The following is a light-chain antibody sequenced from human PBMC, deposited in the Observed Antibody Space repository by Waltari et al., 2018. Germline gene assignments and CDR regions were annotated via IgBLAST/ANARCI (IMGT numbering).Light chain of an antibody. CDR2: GTS. J-gene: IGKJ4*01. CDR1: QNVGSSS. V-gene: IGKV3-20*01. Sequence: EIVLTQSPGTLSLSPGERATPSCRASQNVGSSSLAWYQQTRGPAPRLLIYGTSIRATGIPDRFSGSGSATDFTLTISRLEPEDFAVYYCQQYGSPPLTFGGGTKVEIK. CDR3: QQYGSPPLT.